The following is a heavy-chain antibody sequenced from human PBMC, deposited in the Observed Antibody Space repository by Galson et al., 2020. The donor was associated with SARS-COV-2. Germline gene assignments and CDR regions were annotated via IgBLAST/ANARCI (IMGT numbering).Heavy chain of an antibody. J-gene: IGHJ6*02. V-gene: IGHV2-26*01. CDR2: IFSNDEK. CDR1: GFSLNNARMG. D-gene: IGHD3-9*01. Sequence: SGPTLVKPTETLTLTCTVSGFSLNNARMGVSWIRQPPGKALEWLAHIFSNDEKSYSTSLKSRLTISKDTSKGQVVLTMTNMDPVDTATYYFARLTKIMPPAPPPIYDILTDPEYYYGMDVWGQGTTVTVSS. CDR3: ARLTKIMPPAPPPIYDILTDPEYYYGMDV.